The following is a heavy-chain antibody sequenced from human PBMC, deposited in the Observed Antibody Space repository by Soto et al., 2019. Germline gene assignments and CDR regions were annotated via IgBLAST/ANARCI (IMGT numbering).Heavy chain of an antibody. Sequence: QVQLIESGGGVVQPGRSLRLSCAASGFNFRSYAIHWVRQAPGKGLEWVAIISYDGSNKFYTDSVKGRFTISRDNSNNTLHLQMNRLRSEDTAVYYCARDGRTGTTLPHGGLDQWGQGTLVTVSS. CDR3: ARDGRTGTTLPHGGLDQ. V-gene: IGHV3-30-3*01. J-gene: IGHJ4*02. CDR2: ISYDGSNK. CDR1: GFNFRSYA. D-gene: IGHD3-10*01.